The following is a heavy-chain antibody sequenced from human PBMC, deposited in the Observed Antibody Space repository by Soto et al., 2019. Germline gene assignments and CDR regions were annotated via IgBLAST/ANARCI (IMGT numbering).Heavy chain of an antibody. CDR2: IIPIFGTA. Sequence: SVKVSCKASGGTFSSYAISWVRQAPGQGLEWMGGIIPIFGTANYAQKFQGRVTITADESTSTAYMGLSSLRSEDTAVYYCARVESSSGYYYDYWGQGTLVTVSS. J-gene: IGHJ4*02. D-gene: IGHD3-22*01. CDR3: ARVESSSGYYYDY. CDR1: GGTFSSYA. V-gene: IGHV1-69*13.